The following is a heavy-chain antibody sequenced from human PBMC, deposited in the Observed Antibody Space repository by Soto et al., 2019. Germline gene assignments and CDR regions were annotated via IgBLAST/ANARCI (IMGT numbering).Heavy chain of an antibody. D-gene: IGHD1-1*01. V-gene: IGHV4-34*01. CDR1: EGHSVVTT. CDR2: INHSGST. CDR3: ARMCYNWNYVMGDYYYYGMDV. Sequence: SETLSSPELSMEGHSVVTTGAGSASPQGRGWSGLGEINHSGSTNYNPSLKRRVTISVDTSKNQFSLKLSSVTAADTAVYYCARMCYNWNYVMGDYYYYGMDVWGQGTTVTVSS. J-gene: IGHJ6*02.